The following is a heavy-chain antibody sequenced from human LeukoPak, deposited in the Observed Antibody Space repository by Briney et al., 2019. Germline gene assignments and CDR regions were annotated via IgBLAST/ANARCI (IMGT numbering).Heavy chain of an antibody. CDR1: GFAFSTYW. CDR2: IKEDGSEK. J-gene: IGHJ4*02. D-gene: IGHD4-17*01. Sequence: PGGSLRLSCAASGFAFSTYWLNWVCQGPAQGLEWVANIKEDGSEKYYVDSVRSRFTISRDNAKNSLYLQMNNLSADDTAVYYCARGYGDYPVYFDYWGQGTLVTVSS. V-gene: IGHV3-7*04. CDR3: ARGYGDYPVYFDY.